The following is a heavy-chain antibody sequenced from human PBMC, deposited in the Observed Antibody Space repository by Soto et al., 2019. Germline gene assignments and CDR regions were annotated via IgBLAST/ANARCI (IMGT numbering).Heavy chain of an antibody. Sequence: SQTLPLTGTVSGGSISSSSYYWSWIRQPPGAGLEWIGRIYYSGSPYYNPSLKSRVTISVDTSKNQLSLKLSSVPAADPAVYYCARGSIAAAPYYYYGMDVWGQGTTVTVSS. CDR2: IYYSGSP. J-gene: IGHJ6*02. D-gene: IGHD6-13*01. CDR1: GGSISSSSYY. CDR3: ARGSIAAAPYYYYGMDV. V-gene: IGHV4-39*01.